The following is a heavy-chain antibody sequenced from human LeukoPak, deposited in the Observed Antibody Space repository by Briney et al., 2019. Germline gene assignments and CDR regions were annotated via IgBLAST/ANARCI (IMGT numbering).Heavy chain of an antibody. Sequence: PGGSLRLSCLASKFTFRIYAMHWVRQAPGKGLEWVAFISTDGSKTVYADSMKGRFTISRDNSKNTLYLQMNSLRVEDTALYYCARGPGGYYYYMDVWAKGTTVTISS. CDR2: ISTDGSKT. V-gene: IGHV3-30-3*01. CDR3: ARGPGGYYYYMDV. J-gene: IGHJ6*03. CDR1: KFTFRIYA.